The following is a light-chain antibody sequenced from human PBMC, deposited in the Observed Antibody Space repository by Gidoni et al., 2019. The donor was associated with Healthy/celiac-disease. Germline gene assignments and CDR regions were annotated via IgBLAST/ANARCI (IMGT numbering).Light chain of an antibody. J-gene: IGLJ1*01. V-gene: IGLV2-11*01. CDR1: SSDVGGYNY. Sequence: QSALTQPRSVSGSPGQSVTISCTGTSSDVGGYNYVSWYQQHPGKAPKLMIYDVSQRPSGVPDRFSGSKSGNTASLTISGLQAEDEADYYCCSYAGSGGVFGTGTKVTVL. CDR3: CSYAGSGGV. CDR2: DVS.